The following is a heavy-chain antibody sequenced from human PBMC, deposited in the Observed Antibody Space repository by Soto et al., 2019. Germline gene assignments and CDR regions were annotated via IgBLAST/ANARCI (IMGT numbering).Heavy chain of an antibody. D-gene: IGHD2-2*01. Sequence: GGSLRLSCAASGFTFSSYAMHWVRQAPGKGLEWVAVISYDGSNKYYADSVKGRFTISRDNSKNTLYLQMSSLRAEDTAVYYCARDRVTSDYYYYGMDVWGQGTTVTVSS. J-gene: IGHJ6*02. CDR1: GFTFSSYA. CDR3: ARDRVTSDYYYYGMDV. V-gene: IGHV3-30-3*01. CDR2: ISYDGSNK.